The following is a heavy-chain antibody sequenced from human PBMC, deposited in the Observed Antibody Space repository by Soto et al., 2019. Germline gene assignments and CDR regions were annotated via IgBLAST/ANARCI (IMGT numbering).Heavy chain of an antibody. D-gene: IGHD6-13*01. J-gene: IGHJ5*02. Sequence: ASVKVSCKASGYTFTSHGISWVRQAPGQGLEWMGWISAYNGNTNYAQKLQGRVTMTTDTSTSTAYMELRSLRSDDTAVYYCARPAAGTDWFDPWGQGTLVTVSS. CDR1: GYTFTSHG. V-gene: IGHV1-18*01. CDR2: ISAYNGNT. CDR3: ARPAAGTDWFDP.